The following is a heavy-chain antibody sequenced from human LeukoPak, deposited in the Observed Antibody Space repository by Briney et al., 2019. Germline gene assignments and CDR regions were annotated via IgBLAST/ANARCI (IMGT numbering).Heavy chain of an antibody. CDR3: ARDTFYGDYGWYFDL. CDR2: IYHSGST. CDR1: GGSISSSNW. V-gene: IGHV4-4*02. J-gene: IGHJ2*01. D-gene: IGHD4-17*01. Sequence: SGTLSLTCAVSGGSISSSNWWSWVRQPPGKGLEWIGEIYHSGSTNYNPSLKSRVTISVDKSKNQFSLKLSSVTAADTAVYYCARDTFYGDYGWYFDLWGRGTLVTVSS.